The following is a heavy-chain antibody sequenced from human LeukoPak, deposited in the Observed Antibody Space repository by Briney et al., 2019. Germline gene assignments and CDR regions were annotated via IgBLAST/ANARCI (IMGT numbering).Heavy chain of an antibody. V-gene: IGHV3-30*03. D-gene: IGHD1-26*01. CDR1: GFSLTHDA. CDR3: AGDRWRGAPDYFDC. CDR2: VSKDTVTK. Sequence: PGTSLRLSCAASGFSLTHDAIHWVRQAPGKGLEWVAVVSKDTVTKFYRDSVKGRFTVSTDSSKNTVYLRMTGLRSEDTAVYYCAGDRWRGAPDYFDCWGQGTPVTVSS. J-gene: IGHJ4*02.